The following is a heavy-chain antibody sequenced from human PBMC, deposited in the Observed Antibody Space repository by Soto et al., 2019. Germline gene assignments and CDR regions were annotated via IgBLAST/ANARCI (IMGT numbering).Heavy chain of an antibody. Sequence: QVHLLQSGPEMKKPGSSVIVSCKASGGTFNTYTFSWVRRAPGQGLEWMGSTIPIFGTANYAPRFQGRLSITADQSATTTYMELTSLTSEDTAFYYCGRIPRYSFPTSDPLDNWGQGTLVTVSS. V-gene: IGHV1-69*08. CDR3: GRIPRYSFPTSDPLDN. J-gene: IGHJ4*02. CDR2: TIPIFGTA. CDR1: GGTFNTYT. D-gene: IGHD5-18*01.